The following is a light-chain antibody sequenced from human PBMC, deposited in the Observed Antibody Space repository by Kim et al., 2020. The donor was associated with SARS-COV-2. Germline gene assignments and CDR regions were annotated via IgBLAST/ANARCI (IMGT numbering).Light chain of an antibody. Sequence: SVSPGERAARFCRASQSVSTNVGWYQQKPGQAPRLLIFGASPRATGVPARFSGSGSGTDFTLTIGVLQSEDFAVYFCQQYNRWPYTFGQGTKLEI. CDR1: QSVSTN. CDR3: QQYNRWPYT. J-gene: IGKJ2*01. V-gene: IGKV3-15*01. CDR2: GAS.